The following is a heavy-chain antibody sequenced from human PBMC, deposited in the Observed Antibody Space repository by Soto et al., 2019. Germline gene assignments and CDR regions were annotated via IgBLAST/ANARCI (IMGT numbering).Heavy chain of an antibody. V-gene: IGHV1-18*01. Sequence: QVQLVQSGAEVKKPGASVKVSCKASGYTFTTYGISWVRQAPGQGLEWVGWISAYSGNTKYAQKLEGRVTVTTDTATSTAYMEVRSLTSVDTGVYDCARGRYREYWGQGTLVT. D-gene: IGHD1-26*01. J-gene: IGHJ4*02. CDR3: ARGRYREY. CDR1: GYTFTTYG. CDR2: ISAYSGNT.